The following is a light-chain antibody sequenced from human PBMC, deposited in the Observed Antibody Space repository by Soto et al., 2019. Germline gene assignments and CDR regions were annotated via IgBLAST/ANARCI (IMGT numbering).Light chain of an antibody. CDR3: QQYDNLPPFT. Sequence: DIQMTQSPSSLSASVGDRVTITCQARHDLSNYLNCYQHKPGKAPKLLIYDASNSETGVPSRFSGSGSGTDFTFTISSLQPEDIATYYCQQYDNLPPFTFGPGTKVDIK. CDR1: HDLSNY. CDR2: DAS. V-gene: IGKV1-33*01. J-gene: IGKJ3*01.